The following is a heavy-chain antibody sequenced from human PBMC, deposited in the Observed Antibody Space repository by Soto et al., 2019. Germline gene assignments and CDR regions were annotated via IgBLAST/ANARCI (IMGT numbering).Heavy chain of an antibody. D-gene: IGHD3-16*01. Sequence: EVQLVESGGGLVQPGGSLRLSCAASGFTFSSYEMNWVRQAPGKGLEWVSYISSSGSTIYYADSVKGRFTISRDNAKNSLYLQMNSLRAEDTAVYYCARDGGADLTGYYYYGMDVWGQGTTVTVSS. CDR1: GFTFSSYE. V-gene: IGHV3-48*03. CDR2: ISSSGSTI. CDR3: ARDGGADLTGYYYYGMDV. J-gene: IGHJ6*02.